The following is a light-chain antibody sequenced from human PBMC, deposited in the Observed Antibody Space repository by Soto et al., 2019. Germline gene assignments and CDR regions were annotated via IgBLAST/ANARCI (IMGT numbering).Light chain of an antibody. J-gene: IGKJ2*02. Sequence: EIVLTQSPGTLSLSPGERATLSCRASQSVRSNHLAWYQQKTGQAPRLLIYDASSRATGIPDRFSGSGSGTDFTLTISRLEPEDFAVYSCQQYGSSPRTFGRGTKLEI. CDR2: DAS. CDR3: QQYGSSPRT. V-gene: IGKV3-20*01. CDR1: QSVRSNH.